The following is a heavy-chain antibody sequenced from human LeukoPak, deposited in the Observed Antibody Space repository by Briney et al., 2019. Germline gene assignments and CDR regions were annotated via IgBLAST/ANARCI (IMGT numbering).Heavy chain of an antibody. CDR3: ARHSKYYDILTGYYTSWHSDY. Sequence: GESLKISCKGSGYSFTSYWISWVRQMPGKGLEWMGRIDPSDSYTNYSPSFQGHVTISADKSISTAYLQWSSLKASDTAMYYCARHSKYYDILTGYYTSWHSDYWGQGTLVTVSS. J-gene: IGHJ4*02. CDR1: GYSFTSYW. V-gene: IGHV5-10-1*01. CDR2: IDPSDSYT. D-gene: IGHD3-9*01.